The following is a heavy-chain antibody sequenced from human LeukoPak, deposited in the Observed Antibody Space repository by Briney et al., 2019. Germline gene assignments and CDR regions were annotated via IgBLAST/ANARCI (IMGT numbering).Heavy chain of an antibody. J-gene: IGHJ6*02. Sequence: SSETLSLTCTVSGGSISSGGYYWSWIRQHPGKGLEWIGYIYYSGSTYYNPSLKSRVTISVDTSKNQFSLKLSSVTAADTAVYYCARDTPYDFWSGYYLDPCYYGMDVWGQGTTVTVSS. CDR3: ARDTPYDFWSGYYLDPCYYGMDV. CDR2: IYYSGST. CDR1: GGSISSGGYY. D-gene: IGHD3-3*01. V-gene: IGHV4-31*03.